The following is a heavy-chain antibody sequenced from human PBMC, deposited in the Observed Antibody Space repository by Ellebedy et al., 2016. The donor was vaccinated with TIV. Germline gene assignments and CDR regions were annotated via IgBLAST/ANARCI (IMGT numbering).Heavy chain of an antibody. Sequence: GESLKISCAASGISLRSYAMSWVRQAPGKGLEWVSTIGGTGGTTYYRESVKGRFTVSRDTSRNTLYLQMSSLRAEDTAVYYCAKLPVAYNWNYADDYWGQGTLVPVSS. CDR2: IGGTGGTT. CDR1: GISLRSYA. V-gene: IGHV3-23*01. J-gene: IGHJ4*02. D-gene: IGHD1-7*01. CDR3: AKLPVAYNWNYADDY.